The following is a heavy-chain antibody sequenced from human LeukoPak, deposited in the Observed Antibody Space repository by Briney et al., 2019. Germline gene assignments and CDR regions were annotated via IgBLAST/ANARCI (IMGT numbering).Heavy chain of an antibody. D-gene: IGHD1-1*01. J-gene: IGHJ4*02. V-gene: IGHV3-23*01. CDR3: ATLRKSFWIPEFDF. CDR1: GFTFSTYA. Sequence: GGSLRLSCAASGFTFSTYAMTWVRQAPGKGLESVSLISATGSTTYYAESVRGRFTISRDNSKNTLYLQMNSLRAEDTAVYYCATLRKSFWIPEFDFWGQGTLVTVSS. CDR2: ISATGSTT.